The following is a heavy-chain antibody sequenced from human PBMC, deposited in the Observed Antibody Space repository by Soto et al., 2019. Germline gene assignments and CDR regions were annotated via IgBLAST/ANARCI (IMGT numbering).Heavy chain of an antibody. J-gene: IGHJ3*02. CDR2: MNPNSGNT. CDR3: ARPELLWFGESSDAFDI. CDR1: GYTFTSYD. Sequence: ASVKVSCKASGYTFTSYDINWLRQATGQGFEWMGWMNPNSGNTGYAQKFQGRVTMTRNTSISTAYMELSSLRSEDTAVYYCARPELLWFGESSDAFDIWGQGTMVTVSS. D-gene: IGHD3-10*01. V-gene: IGHV1-8*01.